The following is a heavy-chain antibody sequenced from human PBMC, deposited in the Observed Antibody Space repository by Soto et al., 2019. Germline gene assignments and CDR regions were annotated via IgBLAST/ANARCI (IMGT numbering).Heavy chain of an antibody. CDR1: GGSIRSTSYY. D-gene: IGHD3-9*01. CDR2: MYYSGST. V-gene: IGHV4-39*01. Sequence: QVQLQESGPGLVKPSETLSLMCSVSGGSIRSTSYYWGWIRQPPGKGLEWIGTMYYSGSTFYNPSPQSRVAISVDTSNNQFSLKLNSVTAADTAVYYCASGSQYEISTGQTFDPWGQGTLVSVSS. CDR3: ASGSQYEISTGQTFDP. J-gene: IGHJ5*02.